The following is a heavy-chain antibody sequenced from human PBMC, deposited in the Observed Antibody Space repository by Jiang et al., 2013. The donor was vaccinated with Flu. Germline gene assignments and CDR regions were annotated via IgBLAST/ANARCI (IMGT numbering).Heavy chain of an antibody. V-gene: IGHV4-30-4*01. Sequence: GLVKPSQTLSLTCTVSGGSISSGDYYWSWIRQPPGKGLEWIGYIYYSGSTYYNPSLKSRVTISVDTSKNQFSLKLSSVTAADTAVYYCARDHIPRGYSYGYHADAFDIWGQGTMVTVSS. CDR3: ARDHIPRGYSYGYHADAFDI. CDR2: IYYSGST. J-gene: IGHJ3*02. CDR1: GGSISSGDYY. D-gene: IGHD5-18*01.